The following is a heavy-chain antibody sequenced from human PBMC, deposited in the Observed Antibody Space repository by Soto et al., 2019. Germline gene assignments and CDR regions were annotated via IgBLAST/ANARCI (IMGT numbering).Heavy chain of an antibody. CDR3: AHKDPAADLTFDY. CDR2: IYWNDDQ. D-gene: IGHD6-13*01. Sequence: QITLKESGPTLVKPTQTLTLTCTFSGFSLTTSGVGVDWIRQPPGKALEWLALIYWNDDQYYIPSLKTRLTITKDTSRNQVVLTMTNMDPGDTATYYCAHKDPAADLTFDYWGQGSLLTVSS. J-gene: IGHJ4*02. V-gene: IGHV2-5*01. CDR1: GFSLTTSGVG.